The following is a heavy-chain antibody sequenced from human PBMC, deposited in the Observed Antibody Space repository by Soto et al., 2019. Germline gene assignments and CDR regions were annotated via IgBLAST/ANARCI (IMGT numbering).Heavy chain of an antibody. CDR3: ARLDDKDRAFDS. CDR1: GGSISSYY. D-gene: IGHD1-1*01. Sequence: SETLSLTCTVSGGSISSYYWSWIRQPPGKGLEWIGYIYYSGSTNYNPSLKSRVTISVDTSKNQFSLKLSSVTAADTAVYYCARLDDKDRAFDSWGQGTMVTVSS. V-gene: IGHV4-59*08. CDR2: IYYSGST. J-gene: IGHJ3*02.